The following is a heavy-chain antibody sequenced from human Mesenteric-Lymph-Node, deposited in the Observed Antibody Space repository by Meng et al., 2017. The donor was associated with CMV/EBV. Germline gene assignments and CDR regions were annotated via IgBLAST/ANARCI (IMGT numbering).Heavy chain of an antibody. CDR2: IYYSGST. D-gene: IGHD6-13*01. Sequence: SETLSLTCTVSGGSISSSSYYWGWIRQPPGKGLEWIGSIYYSGSTYYNPSLKSRVTISVDTSKNQFSLKLSSVTAADTAVYYCAREIRRAADWFDPWGQGTLVTVSS. CDR3: AREIRRAADWFDP. J-gene: IGHJ5*02. V-gene: IGHV4-39*07. CDR1: GGSISSSSYY.